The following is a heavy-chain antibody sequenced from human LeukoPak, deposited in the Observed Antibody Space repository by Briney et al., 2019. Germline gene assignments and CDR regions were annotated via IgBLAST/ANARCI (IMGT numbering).Heavy chain of an antibody. CDR1: GFTFSDFY. D-gene: IGHD3-3*01. Sequence: GGSLRLSCAASGFTFSDFYMHWIRQAPGKGLEWVTYMSGTGKTISDADSLKGRFTISRDNTKNLLFLQVNTLRVEDTATYYCARGGGDYTSRYYMGVWGKGTTVTVSS. V-gene: IGHV3-11*04. J-gene: IGHJ6*03. CDR3: ARGGGDYTSRYYMGV. CDR2: MSGTGKTI.